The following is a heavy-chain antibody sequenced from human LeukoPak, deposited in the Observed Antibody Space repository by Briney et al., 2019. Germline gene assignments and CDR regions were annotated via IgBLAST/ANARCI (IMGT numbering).Heavy chain of an antibody. CDR3: ARLFRVAVAGRVDY. CDR2: IYRDGNT. D-gene: IGHD6-19*01. Sequence: SETLSLSCTVSAFSISSGYFWAWIRQPPGKGLEWIGTIYRDGNTYYNPSLKRRVTMVVDTSKNQFSLKLSSVTAADTAVYYCARLFRVAVAGRVDYWGQGTLVTVSS. V-gene: IGHV4-38-2*02. J-gene: IGHJ4*02. CDR1: AFSISSGYF.